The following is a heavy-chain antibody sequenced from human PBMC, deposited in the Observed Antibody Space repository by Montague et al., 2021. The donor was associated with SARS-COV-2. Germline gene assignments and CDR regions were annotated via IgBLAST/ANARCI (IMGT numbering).Heavy chain of an antibody. CDR2: ISYSGST. J-gene: IGHJ6*02. V-gene: IGHV4-59*08. D-gene: IGHD3-9*01. Sequence: SETLSLTCTVSGGSISRYYWSWIRQPPGKGLEWIGYISYSGSTNYNPSLNSRVTISVDTSKNQFSLKLSSVTAADTAVYYCARHKSFDWLLLTKVGYYGMDVWGRGTTITVSS. CDR1: GGSISRYY. CDR3: ARHKSFDWLLLTKVGYYGMDV.